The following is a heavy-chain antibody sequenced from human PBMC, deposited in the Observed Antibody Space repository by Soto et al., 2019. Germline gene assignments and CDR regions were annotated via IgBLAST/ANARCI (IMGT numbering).Heavy chain of an antibody. CDR3: GRDPPDI. CDR1: GFTFSSYS. V-gene: IGHV3-48*01. J-gene: IGHJ3*02. Sequence: EVQLVEAGGGLVQPGGSLRLSCAATGFTFSSYSMNWVRQVPGKGLEWVSYISSSGYTIYYADSVKGRFTISRDNAKNSLYLQMNSLRAEDTAVYYCGRDPPDIWGQGTMVTVSS. CDR2: ISSSGYTI.